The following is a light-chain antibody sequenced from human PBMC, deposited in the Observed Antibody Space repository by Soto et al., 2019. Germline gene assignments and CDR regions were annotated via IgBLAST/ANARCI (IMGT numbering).Light chain of an antibody. CDR1: SSDVGGYKL. V-gene: IGLV2-23*02. Sequence: QSALTQPASVSGSPGQSITISCTGSSSDVGGYKLVSWYQQHPGKAPKLIIYEVTKRPSGISNRFSASKSGNTASLTISGLQAEDEADYYCCSYAGDSIVVFGGGTQLTVL. CDR3: CSYAGDSIVV. J-gene: IGLJ2*01. CDR2: EVT.